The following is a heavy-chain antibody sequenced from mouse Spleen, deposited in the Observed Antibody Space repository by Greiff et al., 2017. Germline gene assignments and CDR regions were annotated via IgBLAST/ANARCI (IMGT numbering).Heavy chain of an antibody. CDR2: ISNGGGST. V-gene: IGHV5-12-2*01. CDR3: ARHGYYRYDGDWFAY. D-gene: IGHD2-14*01. CDR1: GFTFSSYT. Sequence: EVKLMESGGGLVQPGGSLKLSCAASGFTFSSYTMSWVRQTPEKRLEWVAYISNGGGSTYYPDTVKGRFTISRDNAKNTLYLQMSSLKSEDTAMYYCARHGYYRYDGDWFAYWGQGTLVTVSA. J-gene: IGHJ3*01.